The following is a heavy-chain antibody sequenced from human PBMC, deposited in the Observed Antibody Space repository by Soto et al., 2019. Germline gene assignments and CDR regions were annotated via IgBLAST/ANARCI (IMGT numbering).Heavy chain of an antibody. D-gene: IGHD3-3*01. CDR1: GGSFSGYY. CDR2: INHSGST. V-gene: IGHV4-34*01. Sequence: QVHLQQWGAGLLKPSETLSLTCAVYGGSFSGYYWSWIRQPPGKGLEWIGEINHSGSTNYNPSLKSRVTISVDTNKNQFSLKLSSVTAADTAVYFCANTYYNFWSGFYRGYYFDYWGQGTLVSVSS. CDR3: ANTYYNFWSGFYRGYYFDY. J-gene: IGHJ4*02.